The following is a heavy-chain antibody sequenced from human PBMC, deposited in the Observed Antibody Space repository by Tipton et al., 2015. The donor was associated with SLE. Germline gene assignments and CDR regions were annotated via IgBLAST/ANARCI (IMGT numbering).Heavy chain of an antibody. Sequence: QSGPEVKKPGASVKVSCKASGYTFTSYDISWVRQAPGQGLEWMGWISAYNGNTNYAQKLQGRVTMTTDTSTSTAYMELRSLRSDDTAVYYCARDLDLSIAAARGFDYWGQGTLVTVSS. CDR3: ARDLDLSIAAARGFDY. CDR1: GYTFTSYD. J-gene: IGHJ4*02. V-gene: IGHV1-18*01. CDR2: ISAYNGNT. D-gene: IGHD6-13*01.